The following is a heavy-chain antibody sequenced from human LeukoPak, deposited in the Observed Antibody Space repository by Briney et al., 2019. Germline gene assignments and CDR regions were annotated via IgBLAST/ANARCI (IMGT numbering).Heavy chain of an antibody. V-gene: IGHV3-30*01. CDR3: ARADYDFWAPYYYYYMDV. CDR2: ISYDGSNK. Sequence: QSGGSLRLSCAASGFTFSSYAMHWVRQAPGKGLEWVAVISYDGSNKYYADSVKGRFTISRDNSKNTLYLQMNSLRAEDTAAYYCARADYDFWAPYYYYYMDVWGKGTTVTVSS. J-gene: IGHJ6*03. CDR1: GFTFSSYA. D-gene: IGHD3-3*01.